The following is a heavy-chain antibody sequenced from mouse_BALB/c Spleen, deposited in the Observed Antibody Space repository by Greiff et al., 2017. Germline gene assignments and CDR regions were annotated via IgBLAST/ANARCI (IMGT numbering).Heavy chain of an antibody. CDR2: ISSGGGST. V-gene: IGHV5-12-1*01. Sequence: EVKVEESGGGLVKPGGSLKLSCAASGFAFSSYDMSWVRQTPEKRLEWVAYISSGGGSTYYPDTVKGRFTISRDNAKNTLYLQMSSLKSEDTAMYYCARQAYWGQGTLVTVSA. J-gene: IGHJ3*01. CDR1: GFAFSSYD. CDR3: ARQAY.